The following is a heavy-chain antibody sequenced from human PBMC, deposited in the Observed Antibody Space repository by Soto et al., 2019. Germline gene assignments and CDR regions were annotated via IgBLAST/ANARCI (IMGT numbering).Heavy chain of an antibody. Sequence: QVTLKESGPTLVKPTQTLTLTCTFSGFSLSTSGVGVGWIRQPPGKALEWLVLIYWDDDKRYSPSLKSRLTITKDTSKIQGVLTVTNMDHVDTATYFCAHSVRYYYDSSGWKKNLEGDAFDIWGQGTMVTVSS. V-gene: IGHV2-5*02. CDR3: AHSVRYYYDSSGWKKNLEGDAFDI. D-gene: IGHD3-22*01. J-gene: IGHJ3*02. CDR1: GFSLSTSGVG. CDR2: IYWDDDK.